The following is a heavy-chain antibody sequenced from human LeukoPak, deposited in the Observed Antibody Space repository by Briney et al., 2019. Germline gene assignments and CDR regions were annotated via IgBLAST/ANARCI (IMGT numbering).Heavy chain of an antibody. CDR2: INPNSGGT. Sequence: GASVKVSCKASGYTFTGYYMHWVRQAPGQGLEWMGRINPNSGGTNYAQKFQGRVTMTRDTSICTAYMELSRLRSDDTAVYYCARLYGSGSYYNFHYFDYWGQGTLVTVSS. J-gene: IGHJ4*02. V-gene: IGHV1-2*06. D-gene: IGHD3-10*01. CDR1: GYTFTGYY. CDR3: ARLYGSGSYYNFHYFDY.